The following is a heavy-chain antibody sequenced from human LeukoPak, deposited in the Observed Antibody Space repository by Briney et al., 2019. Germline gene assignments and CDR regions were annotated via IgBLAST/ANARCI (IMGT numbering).Heavy chain of an antibody. J-gene: IGHJ6*02. CDR1: GFTFSSYA. CDR2: ISSSGSTI. Sequence: GGSLRLSCAASGFTFSSYAMSWVRQAPGKGLEWVSYISSSGSTIYYADSVKGRFTISRDNAKNSLYLQMNSLRAEDTAVYYCARQWELNYYYYGMDVWGQGTTVTVSS. V-gene: IGHV3-48*03. D-gene: IGHD1-26*01. CDR3: ARQWELNYYYYGMDV.